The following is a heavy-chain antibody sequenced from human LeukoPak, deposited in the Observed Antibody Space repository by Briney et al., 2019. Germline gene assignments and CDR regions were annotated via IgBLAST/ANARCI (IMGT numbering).Heavy chain of an antibody. CDR2: IYYSGST. CDR3: ARGIGERFDY. J-gene: IGHJ4*02. Sequence: SETLSLTCTVSGGSISSGGSYWSWFRQHPGRGLEWIGYIYYSGSTYYNPSLKSRVTISVDTSKNQFSLKLSSVTAADTAVYYCARGIGERFDYWGQGTLVTVSS. D-gene: IGHD4-17*01. CDR1: GGSISSGGSY. V-gene: IGHV4-31*03.